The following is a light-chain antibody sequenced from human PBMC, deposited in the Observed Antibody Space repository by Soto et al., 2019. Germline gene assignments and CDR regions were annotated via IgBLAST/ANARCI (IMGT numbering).Light chain of an antibody. CDR2: EGS. CDR3: CSYAGRGTFV. V-gene: IGLV2-23*03. CDR1: SSDVGRNDL. J-gene: IGLJ3*02. Sequence: QAVVTQPASVSGSPGQSITVSCTGTSSDVGRNDLVSWYQQHPGKAPKLMIYEGSKRPSGVSDRFSGSKSGNTASLTISGLRAEDDAHYYCCSYAGRGTFVFGGGTKLTVL.